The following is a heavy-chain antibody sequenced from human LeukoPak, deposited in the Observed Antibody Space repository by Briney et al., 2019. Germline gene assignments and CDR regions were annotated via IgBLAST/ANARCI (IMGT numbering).Heavy chain of an antibody. D-gene: IGHD1-14*01. CDR1: GFTFSDYT. CDR2: ISSSSSYI. J-gene: IGHJ3*02. Sequence: GGSLRLSCAASGFTFSDYTMNWVRQAPGKGVEWVSSISSSSSYIYYADSVKGRFTISRDNAKNSLYLQMNSLRAEDTAVYYCARGYTNAFDIWGQGTMVTVSS. V-gene: IGHV3-21*01. CDR3: ARGYTNAFDI.